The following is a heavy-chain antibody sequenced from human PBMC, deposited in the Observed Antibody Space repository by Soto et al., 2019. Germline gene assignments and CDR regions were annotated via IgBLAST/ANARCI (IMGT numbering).Heavy chain of an antibody. J-gene: IGHJ6*02. Sequence: QVQLVQSGTEVKKPGASVKVSCKASGYTFTSFAMHWVRQAPGQRLEWMGWINGGNGDTRYSQKFRGRVTIARDTSASTAYMELSGLRFEYTSVYYCARGLASYYGLDVWGQGTTVTVSS. CDR3: ARGLASYYGLDV. CDR2: INGGNGDT. V-gene: IGHV1-3*01. CDR1: GYTFTSFA.